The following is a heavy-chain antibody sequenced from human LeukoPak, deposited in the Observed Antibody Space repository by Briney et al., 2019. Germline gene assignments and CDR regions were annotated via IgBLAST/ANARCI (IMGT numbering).Heavy chain of an antibody. CDR2: ISAYNGNT. J-gene: IGHJ4*02. D-gene: IGHD3-22*01. V-gene: IGHV1-18*04. Sequence: ASVKVSCKASGYTFTCYYMHWVRQAPGQGLEWMGWISAYNGNTNYAQKLQGRVTMTTDTSTGTAYMELRSLRSDDTAVYYCARDLYDSSGYFDYWGQGTLVTVSS. CDR3: ARDLYDSSGYFDY. CDR1: GYTFTCYY.